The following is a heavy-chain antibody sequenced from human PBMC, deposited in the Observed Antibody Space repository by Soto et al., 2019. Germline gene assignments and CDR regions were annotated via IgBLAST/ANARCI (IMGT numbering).Heavy chain of an antibody. CDR3: ARQRTSVVTQAYFDS. V-gene: IGHV4-39*01. CDR2: IYYSGST. J-gene: IGHJ4*02. CDR1: GDSINNRSYY. D-gene: IGHD2-21*02. Sequence: SETLSLTCTVTGDSINNRSYYWGWIRQPPGKGLEWIGSIYYSGSTYNNPSLKSRVSVSVDTSKNQFSLKLRSVTAADTALYYCARQRTSVVTQAYFDSWGQGSLVTVYS.